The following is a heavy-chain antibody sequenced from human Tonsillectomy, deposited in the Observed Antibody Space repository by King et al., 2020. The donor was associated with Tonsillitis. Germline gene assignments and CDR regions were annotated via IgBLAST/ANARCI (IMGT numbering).Heavy chain of an antibody. CDR2: INTDGSNT. D-gene: IGHD5-12*01. J-gene: IGHJ4*02. CDR1: GFTFSSYW. CDR3: ARGYLHSGYIPFFDY. Sequence: VQLVESGGGLVQPGESLRLSCAGSGFTFSSYWMYWVRQVPGKGLVWVSRINTDGSNTAYADSVKGRFTISRDNAKNTLYLQMNSLRVEDTAVYYCARGYLHSGYIPFFDYWGQGTLVTVSS. V-gene: IGHV3-74*01.